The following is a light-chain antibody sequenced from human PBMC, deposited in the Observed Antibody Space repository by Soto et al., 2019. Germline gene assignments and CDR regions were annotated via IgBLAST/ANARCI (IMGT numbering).Light chain of an antibody. CDR3: SSYSISTAYL. V-gene: IGLV2-14*01. CDR1: SSDVGGYDY. J-gene: IGLJ1*01. CDR2: EVN. Sequence: QSALTQPASVSGSPGQSITISCTGTSSDVGGYDYVSWYQLHPGKAPKLMVFEVNNRPSGVSYRFSGSKSGNTASLTISGLQAEDEADYFCSSYSISTAYLFGTGTKLTAL.